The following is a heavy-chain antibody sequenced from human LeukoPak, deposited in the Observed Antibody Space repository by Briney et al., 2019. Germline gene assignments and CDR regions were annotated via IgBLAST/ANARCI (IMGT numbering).Heavy chain of an antibody. CDR1: GYTFTGYY. J-gene: IGHJ5*02. CDR2: ISAYSGNT. V-gene: IGHV1-18*04. D-gene: IGHD3-22*01. CDR3: ARTIVVVTDGNWFDP. Sequence: ASVKVSCKAFGYTFTGYYMHWVRQAPGQGLEWMGWISAYSGNTNYAQKLQGRVTMTTDTSTSTAYMELRSLRSDDTAVYYCARTIVVVTDGNWFDPWGQGTLVTVSS.